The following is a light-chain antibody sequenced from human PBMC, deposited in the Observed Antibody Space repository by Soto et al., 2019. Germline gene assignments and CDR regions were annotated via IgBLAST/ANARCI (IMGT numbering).Light chain of an antibody. CDR1: SSDVVGYNY. V-gene: IGLV2-14*01. Sequence: QSALTQPASVSGSPGQSITISCTGTSSDVVGYNYVSWYQQHPGKAPKLMIYEVSNRPSGVSNRCSGSKSGNTASLTSSGLQDEDEADYYCSEYTSGAHVFGTGTKVTVL. J-gene: IGLJ1*01. CDR3: SEYTSGAHV. CDR2: EVS.